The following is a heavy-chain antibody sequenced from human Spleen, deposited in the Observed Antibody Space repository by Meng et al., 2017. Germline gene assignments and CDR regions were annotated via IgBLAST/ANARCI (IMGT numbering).Heavy chain of an antibody. V-gene: IGHV4-34*01. CDR2: INHSGST. D-gene: IGHD4-11*01. CDR3: ARGPTTMAHDFDY. Sequence: QGQLHQGGPGLLKPSATLSLTCAVYGGSFSGYYWSWIRQPPGKGLEWIGEINHSGSTNYNPSLESRATISVDTSQNNLSLKLSSVTAADSAVYYCARGPTTMAHDFDYWGQGTLVTVSS. J-gene: IGHJ4*02. CDR1: GGSFSGYY.